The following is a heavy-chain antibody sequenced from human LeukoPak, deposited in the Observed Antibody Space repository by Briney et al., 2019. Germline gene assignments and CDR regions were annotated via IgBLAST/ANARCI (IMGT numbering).Heavy chain of an antibody. CDR1: GNTFTSYD. J-gene: IGHJ6*02. CDR3: TTVTSDYYYYYGMDV. CDR2: MNPNSGNT. D-gene: IGHD4-17*01. Sequence: GASVKVSCKASGNTFTSYDINWVRQATGQGLEWMGWMNPNSGNTGYAQKFQGRVTMTRNTSISTAYMELSSLRSEDTAVYYCTTVTSDYYYYYGMDVWGQGTTVTVSS. V-gene: IGHV1-8*01.